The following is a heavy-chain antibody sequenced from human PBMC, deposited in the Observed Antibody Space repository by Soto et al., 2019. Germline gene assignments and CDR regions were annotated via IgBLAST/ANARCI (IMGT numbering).Heavy chain of an antibody. CDR2: ISFDGSYQ. CDR3: AKDGDFGLVEPNYFDN. D-gene: IGHD1-1*01. J-gene: IGHJ4*02. CDR1: GFTFSNYG. Sequence: QVQLVESGGGVVQPGKSLRLSCAASGFTFSNYGMDWVRQAPGKGLEWVAVISFDGSYQYYADSVKGRFTISRDNSKNTMYLQMNSLRGEYTAVHFCAKDGDFGLVEPNYFDNWGQGTLVTVSS. V-gene: IGHV3-30*18.